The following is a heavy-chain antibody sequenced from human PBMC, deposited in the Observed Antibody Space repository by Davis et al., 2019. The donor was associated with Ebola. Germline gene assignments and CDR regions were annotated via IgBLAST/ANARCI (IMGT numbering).Heavy chain of an antibody. CDR2: INAGNGNT. J-gene: IGHJ6*02. CDR1: GYTFTSYA. V-gene: IGHV1-3*01. Sequence: ASVKVSCKASGYTFTSYAMHWVRQAPGQRLEWMGWINAGNGNTKYSQKFQGRVTITRDTSASTAYMELSSLRSEDTAVYYCARLAVVVPAAIESAVATTIYYYYGMDVWGQGTTVTVSS. D-gene: IGHD2-2*01. CDR3: ARLAVVVPAAIESAVATTIYYYYGMDV.